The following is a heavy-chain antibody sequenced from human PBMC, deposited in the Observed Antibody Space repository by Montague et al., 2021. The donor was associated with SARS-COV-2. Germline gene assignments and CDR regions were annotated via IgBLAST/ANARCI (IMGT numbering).Heavy chain of an antibody. D-gene: IGHD4-23*01. Sequence: PALVKPTQTPTLTCTFSGFSLSTSGMCVSWIRQPPGKALEWLTLIDWDXDKYYSTSLKTRLAISKDTSKNQVVLTMTNMDPVDTATYYCARSYGTTVVTRAFDYWGQGTLVTVSS. J-gene: IGHJ4*02. V-gene: IGHV2-70*01. CDR2: IDWDXDK. CDR3: ARSYGTTVVTRAFDY. CDR1: GFSLSTSGMC.